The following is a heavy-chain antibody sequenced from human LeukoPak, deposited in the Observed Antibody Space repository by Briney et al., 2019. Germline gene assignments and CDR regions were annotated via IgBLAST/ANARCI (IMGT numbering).Heavy chain of an antibody. CDR1: GYIFTDYY. Sequence: GASVKVSCKASGYIFTDYYIHWVRQSHAQGLEWMGRINPKSGGTDDAQDFQGRVTMTRDTSISTAYMELSRLRSDDTAVYYCARAGGGVTFYYYYYMDVWGKGTTVTVSS. CDR2: INPKSGGT. J-gene: IGHJ6*03. V-gene: IGHV1-2*06. CDR3: ARAGGGVTFYYYYYMDV. D-gene: IGHD1-26*01.